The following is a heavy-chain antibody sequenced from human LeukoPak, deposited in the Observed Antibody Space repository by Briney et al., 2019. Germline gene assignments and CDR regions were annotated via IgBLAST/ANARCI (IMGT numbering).Heavy chain of an antibody. CDR3: AKLLDSGSYYKYDY. Sequence: PGGSLRLSCAASGFTFSSYWMSWVRQAPGKGLEWVANIKQDGSEKYYVDSVKGRFTISRDNAKNSLYLQMNSLRAEDTAVYYCAKLLDSGSYYKYDYWGQGTLVTVSS. CDR2: IKQDGSEK. V-gene: IGHV3-7*03. J-gene: IGHJ4*02. D-gene: IGHD3-10*01. CDR1: GFTFSSYW.